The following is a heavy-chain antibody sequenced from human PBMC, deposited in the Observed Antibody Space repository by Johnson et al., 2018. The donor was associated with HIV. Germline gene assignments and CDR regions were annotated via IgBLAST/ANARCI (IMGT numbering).Heavy chain of an antibody. J-gene: IGHJ3*01. CDR1: GFTFSDYY. Sequence: QVQLVESGGGLIKPGGSLRLSCAASGFTFSDYYMNWIRQAPGKGLEWVSYISGSGSTMYYADSVKGRFTISRDNTKNSLYLQMNSLRAEDTAVYYCAAYSWSNAFDLLGQGTMVTVSS. D-gene: IGHD1-26*01. V-gene: IGHV3-11*04. CDR2: ISGSGSTM. CDR3: AAYSWSNAFDL.